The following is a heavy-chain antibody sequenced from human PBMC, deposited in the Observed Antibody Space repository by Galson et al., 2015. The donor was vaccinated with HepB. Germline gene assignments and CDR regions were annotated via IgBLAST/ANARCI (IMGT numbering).Heavy chain of an antibody. CDR1: GSSFNSFT. V-gene: IGHV1-69*10. D-gene: IGHD2-2*01. CDR3: ARGRVEEVVILPGAVIHRRISYGLDV. J-gene: IGHJ6*02. Sequence: SVKVSCKASGSSFNSFTFSWVRQAPGQGLEWMGEFIPHLDRAKYTQQFQGRVTITADKSTATVFMDLRSLRSDDTAKYYCARGRVEEVVILPGAVIHRRISYGLDVWGQGTTVTVS. CDR2: FIPHLDRA.